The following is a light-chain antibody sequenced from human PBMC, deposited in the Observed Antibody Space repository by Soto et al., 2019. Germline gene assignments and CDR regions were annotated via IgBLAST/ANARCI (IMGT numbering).Light chain of an antibody. V-gene: IGKV1-5*03. CDR3: LQYRSYWT. Sequence: DIQMTQSPSTLSASVGDRVSITCRASQSISRQLAWYQQKPGKALNLLIYQAANLETGVPSRFTGSGSGTEFTITISSLQPDDLAAYYCLQYRSYWTFGQGPKVEVK. J-gene: IGKJ1*01. CDR2: QAA. CDR1: QSISRQ.